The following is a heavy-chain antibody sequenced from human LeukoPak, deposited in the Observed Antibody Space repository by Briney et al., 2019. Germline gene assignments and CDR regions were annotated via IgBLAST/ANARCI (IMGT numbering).Heavy chain of an antibody. V-gene: IGHV1-46*01. Sequence: ASVKVSCKASGYTFTSYYMHWVRQAPGQGLEWMGIINPSGGGTSYAQKFQGRVTMTRDTSTSTVYMELSSLRSEDTAVYYCARAWGSYYRFDYWGQGTLVTVSS. J-gene: IGHJ4*02. D-gene: IGHD1-26*01. CDR1: GYTFTSYY. CDR3: ARAWGSYYRFDY. CDR2: INPSGGGT.